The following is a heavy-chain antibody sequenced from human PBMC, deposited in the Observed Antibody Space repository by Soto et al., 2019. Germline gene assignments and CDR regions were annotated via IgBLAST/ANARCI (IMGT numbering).Heavy chain of an antibody. D-gene: IGHD5-18*01. Sequence: SETLSLTCTVSGGSISSEGYYWSWFRQLPGKGLEWIGDIYYSGTTYHNPSLRSRLTISGDASKNQFSLKLSSVTAADTALYYCARGRGYSYGPYYFDYWGQGTLVTVS. CDR1: GGSISSEGYY. CDR3: ARGRGYSYGPYYFDY. J-gene: IGHJ4*02. V-gene: IGHV4-31*03. CDR2: IYYSGTT.